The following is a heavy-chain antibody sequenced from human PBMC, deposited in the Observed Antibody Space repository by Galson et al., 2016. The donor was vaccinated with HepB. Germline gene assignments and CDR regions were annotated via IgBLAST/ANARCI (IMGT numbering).Heavy chain of an antibody. Sequence: ETLSLTCIVSGGSISSSSYYWGWIRQPPGKGLEWIGSFYYSGSTYYNPSLKSRVTIAVDTSKNHFSLKLSSVTAADTAGYYCARGTPLVRGVIGKYYFDYWGQGTLVTVSS. CDR3: ARGTPLVRGVIGKYYFDY. CDR1: GGSISSSSYY. D-gene: IGHD3-10*01. CDR2: FYYSGST. J-gene: IGHJ4*02. V-gene: IGHV4-39*07.